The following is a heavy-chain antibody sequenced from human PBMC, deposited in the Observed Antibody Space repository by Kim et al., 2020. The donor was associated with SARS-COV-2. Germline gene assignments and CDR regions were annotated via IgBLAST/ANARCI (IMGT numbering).Heavy chain of an antibody. CDR2: IMQDGTDK. D-gene: IGHD2-2*01. CDR1: GFSLGDYW. CDR3: ARWTSTSYY. Sequence: GGSLRLSCAASGFSLGDYWMNWVRQAPGKGLEWVANIMQDGTDKHYVDSVKGRFTISRDNAKDSLYLQMNSLRAEDSAVYYFARWTSTSYYWGQGTLVT. J-gene: IGHJ4*02. V-gene: IGHV3-7*01.